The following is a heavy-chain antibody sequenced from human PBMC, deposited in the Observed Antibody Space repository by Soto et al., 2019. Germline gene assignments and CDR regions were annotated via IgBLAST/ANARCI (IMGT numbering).Heavy chain of an antibody. CDR2: ISDSGGIT. Sequence: VQLLESGGRLAQPGGSLRLSCAASGFAFSSHPMSWVRQAPEKGLEWVSGISDSGGITYNADSVKGRFTISRDNSKNTLYLQMNSLRAEDTAVYYCARRATGSSRAFDIWGQGTMVTVSS. J-gene: IGHJ3*02. CDR1: GFAFSSHP. V-gene: IGHV3-23*01. D-gene: IGHD6-6*01. CDR3: ARRATGSSRAFDI.